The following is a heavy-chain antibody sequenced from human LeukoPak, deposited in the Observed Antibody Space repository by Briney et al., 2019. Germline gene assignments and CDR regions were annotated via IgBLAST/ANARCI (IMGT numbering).Heavy chain of an antibody. CDR1: GGSFSGYY. Sequence: ASETLSLTCAVYGGSFSGYYWSWIRQPPGEWLEWIGEINHSGSTNYNPSLKSRVTISVDTSKNQFSLKLSSVTAADTAVYYCARRTRSYRELLYDYWGQGTLVTVSS. D-gene: IGHD3-10*01. CDR3: ARRTRSYRELLYDY. CDR2: INHSGST. J-gene: IGHJ4*02. V-gene: IGHV4-34*01.